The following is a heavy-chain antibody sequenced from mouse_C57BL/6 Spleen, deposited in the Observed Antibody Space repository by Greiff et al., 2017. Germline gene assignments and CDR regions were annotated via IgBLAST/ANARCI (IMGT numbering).Heavy chain of an antibody. CDR3: ARGDGNSYYYAMDY. Sequence: QVQLQQPGAELVRPGCSVKLSCKASGYTFTSYWMHWVKQRPIQGLEWIGNIDPSDSETHYNQKFKDKATLTVDKSSSTAYMQLSSLTSEDSAVYYCARGDGNSYYYAMDYWGQGTSVTVSS. V-gene: IGHV1-52*01. CDR2: IDPSDSET. CDR1: GYTFTSYW. J-gene: IGHJ4*01. D-gene: IGHD2-1*01.